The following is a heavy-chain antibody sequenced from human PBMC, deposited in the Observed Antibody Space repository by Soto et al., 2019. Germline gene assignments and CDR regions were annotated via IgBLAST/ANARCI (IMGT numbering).Heavy chain of an antibody. CDR1: VCAFKSYA. J-gene: IGHJ4*02. CDR3: ARWHGSGSYYLYYFDY. D-gene: IGHD3-10*01. Sequence: KVCCGACVCAFKSYAISCVRPEPEQGLEWMGGIIPIFGTANYAQKFQGRVTITADESTSTAYMELSSLRSEDTAVYYCARWHGSGSYYLYYFDYWGQGTLVTVS. CDR2: IIPIFGTA. V-gene: IGHV1-69*01.